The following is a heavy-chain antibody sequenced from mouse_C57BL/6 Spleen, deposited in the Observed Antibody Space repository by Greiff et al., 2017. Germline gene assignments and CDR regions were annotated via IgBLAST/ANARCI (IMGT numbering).Heavy chain of an antibody. CDR1: GYAFTNYL. V-gene: IGHV1-54*01. J-gene: IGHJ3*01. CDR2: INPGSGGT. D-gene: IGHD1-1*01. CDR3: ARKGPGSSYGPFFAY. Sequence: QVQLQQSGAELVRPGTSVKVSCKASGYAFTNYLIEWVKQRPGQGLEWIGVINPGSGGTNYNEKFKGKATLTADKSSSTAYMQLSSLTSEDSAVYFCARKGPGSSYGPFFAYWGQGTLVTVSA.